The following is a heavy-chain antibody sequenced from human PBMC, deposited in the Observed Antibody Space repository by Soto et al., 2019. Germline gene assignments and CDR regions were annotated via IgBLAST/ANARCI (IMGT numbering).Heavy chain of an antibody. CDR3: ARRWGRSFDY. J-gene: IGHJ4*02. V-gene: IGHV4-59*08. CDR1: GGSISNYY. CDR2: IYYSGST. Sequence: SETLSLTCTVPGGSISNYYWSWIRQPPGKGLEWIGYIYYSGSTNYNPSLKSRVTISVDTSKNQFSLKLSSVTAADTAVYYCARRWGRSFDYWGQGTLVTVSS. D-gene: IGHD2-15*01.